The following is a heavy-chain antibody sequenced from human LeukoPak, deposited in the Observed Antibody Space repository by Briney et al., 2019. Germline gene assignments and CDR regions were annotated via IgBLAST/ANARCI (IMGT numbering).Heavy chain of an antibody. D-gene: IGHD6-13*01. CDR2: MTGSGGAT. CDR3: ARSTIAAQGPTNY. CDR1: GFTFNSYG. Sequence: GGSLRLSYATSGFTFNSYGMSWVRQAPGKGPEWVSAMTGSGGATYYADSVKGRFTISRDYSKNTLYLQMSSLRAEDTAVYYCARSTIAAQGPTNYWGQGTLVTVSS. J-gene: IGHJ4*02. V-gene: IGHV3-23*01.